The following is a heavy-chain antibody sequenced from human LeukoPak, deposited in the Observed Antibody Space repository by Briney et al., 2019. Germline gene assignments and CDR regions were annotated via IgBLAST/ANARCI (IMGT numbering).Heavy chain of an antibody. CDR1: GGSISSYY. D-gene: IGHD6-6*01. Sequence: SETLSLTCTVSGGSISSYYWSWIRQPPGKGLEWIGYIYYSGSTNYNPSLKSRVTISVDTSRNQFSLKLSSVTAADTAVYYCARRSGSQLVPGRRPHRWFDPWGQGTLVTVSS. CDR2: IYYSGST. J-gene: IGHJ5*02. V-gene: IGHV4-59*12. CDR3: ARRSGSQLVPGRRPHRWFDP.